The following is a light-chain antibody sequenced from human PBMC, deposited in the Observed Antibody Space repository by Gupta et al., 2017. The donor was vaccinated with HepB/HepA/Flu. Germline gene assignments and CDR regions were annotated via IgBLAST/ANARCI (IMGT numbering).Light chain of an antibody. CDR2: RNT. V-gene: IGLV1-40*01. CDR3: QSYDSSLSAVV. J-gene: IGLJ2*01. CDR1: SSNIGAGYD. Sequence: QSVLTQPPSVSGAPGQRVTISCTGSSSNIGAGYDVHWYQQLPGTAPKLLIYRNTNRPSGVPDRFSGSKSGGSASLAITGLQAEDEADYFCQSYDSSLSAVVFGGGTKLTVL.